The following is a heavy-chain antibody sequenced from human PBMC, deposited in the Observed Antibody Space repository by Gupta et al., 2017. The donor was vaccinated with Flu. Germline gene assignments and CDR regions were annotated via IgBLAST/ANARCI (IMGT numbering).Heavy chain of an antibody. Sequence: EVQLSESGGGSVQPGGSLRLSCAVSGINFSTYVMGWGRQAPGKGLEWVSGISGSGGDIHYADSVKGRFTISRDNRKKTGYLQMNSLRTDDTAVYYCAKINLDGFFYLNWFDPWGQGALVTVSS. J-gene: IGHJ5*02. CDR1: GINFSTYV. D-gene: IGHD3-3*01. V-gene: IGHV3-23*01. CDR3: AKINLDGFFYLNWFDP. CDR2: ISGSGGDI.